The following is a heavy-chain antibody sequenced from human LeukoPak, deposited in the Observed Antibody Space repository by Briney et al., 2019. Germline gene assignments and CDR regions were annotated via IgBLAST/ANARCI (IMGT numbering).Heavy chain of an antibody. CDR1: GGSISNYY. D-gene: IGHD5-18*01. Sequence: SETLPLTCTVSGGSISNYYWNWLRQPAEKGLEWIGRLYTSGSTNYNPSLRSRVTMSVDTSKNQFSLKLSSVTAADTAVYYCASGYTYGLDYWGQGTLVTVSS. J-gene: IGHJ4*02. CDR2: LYTSGST. CDR3: ASGYTYGLDY. V-gene: IGHV4-4*07.